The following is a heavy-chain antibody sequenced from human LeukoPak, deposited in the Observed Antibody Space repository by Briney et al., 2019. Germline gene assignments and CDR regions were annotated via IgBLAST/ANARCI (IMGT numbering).Heavy chain of an antibody. CDR3: ARTRGGVLWFGELLSLFDY. Sequence: GGSLRLSCAASGLTFSDYYMSWLRQAPGKGLEWVSYISSSGSTIYYADSVKGRFTISRDNAKNSLYLQMNSLRAEDTAVYYCARTRGGVLWFGELLSLFDYWGQGTLVTVSS. D-gene: IGHD3-10*01. CDR1: GLTFSDYY. CDR2: ISSSGSTI. J-gene: IGHJ4*02. V-gene: IGHV3-11*01.